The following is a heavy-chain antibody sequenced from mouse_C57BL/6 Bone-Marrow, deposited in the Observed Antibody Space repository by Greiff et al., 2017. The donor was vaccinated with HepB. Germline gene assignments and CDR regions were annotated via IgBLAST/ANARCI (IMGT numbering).Heavy chain of an antibody. J-gene: IGHJ1*03. V-gene: IGHV1-64*01. CDR2: IHPNSGST. CDR1: GYTFTSYW. D-gene: IGHD1-1*01. CDR3: ARSPYYCGSSWYFAV. Sequence: QVQLQQPGAELVKPGASVKLSCKASGYTFTSYWMHWVKQRPGQGLEWIGMIHPNSGSTNYNEKFKSKATLTVDKSSSTAYMQLSSLTSEDSAVYYCARSPYYCGSSWYFAVWGTGTTVTVPS.